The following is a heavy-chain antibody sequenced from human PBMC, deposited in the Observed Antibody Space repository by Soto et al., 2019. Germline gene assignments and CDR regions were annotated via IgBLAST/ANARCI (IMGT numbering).Heavy chain of an antibody. V-gene: IGHV1-18*01. D-gene: IGHD6-13*01. J-gene: IGHJ2*01. CDR2: ISAYNGNT. Sequence: ASVKVSCKASGYTFTSYGISWVRQAPGQGLEWMGWISAYNGNTNYAQKLQGRVTMTTDTSTSTAYMELRSLRSDDTAVYYCARDSASSIAAAGYFDLWGRGTLVTVSS. CDR3: ARDSASSIAAAGYFDL. CDR1: GYTFTSYG.